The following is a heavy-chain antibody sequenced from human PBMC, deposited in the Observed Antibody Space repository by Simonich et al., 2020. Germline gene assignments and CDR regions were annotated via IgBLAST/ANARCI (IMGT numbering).Heavy chain of an antibody. Sequence: QEQLVQSGAEVKKPGASVKVSCKATGYTFTGYYMQWVRQAPGQGIEWMGLINPNSGGTNYAQKFQGMVTMTRDKSISTAYMELSRLGSDDTALYYCARDPVVPAAIRNAFDIWGQGTMVTVSS. V-gene: IGHV1-2*06. CDR3: ARDPVVPAAIRNAFDI. CDR2: INPNSGGT. D-gene: IGHD2-2*01. CDR1: GYTFTGYY. J-gene: IGHJ3*02.